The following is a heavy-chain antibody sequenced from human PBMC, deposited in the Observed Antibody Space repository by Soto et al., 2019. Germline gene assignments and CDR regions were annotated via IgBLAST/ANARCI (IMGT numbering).Heavy chain of an antibody. CDR3: ARERGGYSSDF. J-gene: IGHJ4*02. Sequence: EVQLVESGGGLVQPGGSLRLSCAASGFSFSSYWMHWLRQVPGQGLVWVSRINGDGDYTNYADAVKGRFTISRDNAKNTLYLPMNSLTAEDTAVYCCARERGGYSSDFWGQGTLVTVSS. CDR1: GFSFSSYW. CDR2: INGDGDYT. V-gene: IGHV3-74*01. D-gene: IGHD2-15*01.